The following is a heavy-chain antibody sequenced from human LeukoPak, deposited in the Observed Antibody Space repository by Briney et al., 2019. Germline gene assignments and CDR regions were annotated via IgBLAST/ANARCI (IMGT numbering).Heavy chain of an antibody. J-gene: IGHJ4*02. D-gene: IGHD2-2*01. V-gene: IGHV4-59*01. Sequence: SETLSLTCTVSGGSISSYYWSWIRQPPGQGLEWIGYTYYSGSTNYNPSLKSRVTISVDTSKNQFSLKLSSVTAADTAVYYCARLTLYCSSTSCPDSPFDYWGQGTLVTVSS. CDR1: GGSISSYY. CDR2: TYYSGST. CDR3: ARLTLYCSSTSCPDSPFDY.